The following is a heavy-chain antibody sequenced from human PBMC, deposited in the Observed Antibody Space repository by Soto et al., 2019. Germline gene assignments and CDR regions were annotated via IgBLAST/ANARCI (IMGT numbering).Heavy chain of an antibody. J-gene: IGHJ6*01. V-gene: IGHV4-61*01. CDR1: GGSMRGSTSNCY. CDR3: ARAMGDWGTYYYYYGFDV. CDR2: IYYSGAT. Sequence: SETLSLTGSVSGGSMRGSTSNCYWSWIRQSPGKGLEWIGSIYYSGATNYNPSLHSRLNISVDTSKNPFSLNLSSVTAADTAVYYCARAMGDWGTYYYYYGFDVWGQGTTVT. D-gene: IGHD3-16*01.